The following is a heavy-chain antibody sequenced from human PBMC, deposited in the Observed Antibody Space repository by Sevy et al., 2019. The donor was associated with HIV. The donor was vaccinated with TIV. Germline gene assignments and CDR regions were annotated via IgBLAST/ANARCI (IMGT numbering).Heavy chain of an antibody. Sequence: ASVKVSCEASGFSFTNSAVQWVRQARGQHLEWIGWIVVGSGNTDYAQKLQDRVTITRDMSTSTAYMELGSLRSEDTAVYYCAAWYHYGSVGDYPSFHYWGQGTLVTVSS. J-gene: IGHJ4*02. CDR1: GFSFTNSA. D-gene: IGHD3-22*01. CDR3: AAWYHYGSVGDYPSFHY. V-gene: IGHV1-58*01. CDR2: IVVGSGNT.